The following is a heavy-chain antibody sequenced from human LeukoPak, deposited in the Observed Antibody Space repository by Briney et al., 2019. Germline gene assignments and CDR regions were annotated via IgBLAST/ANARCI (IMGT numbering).Heavy chain of an antibody. CDR3: ARAASGSYEAFFDY. J-gene: IGHJ4*02. CDR1: GGSFSGYY. CDR2: INHSGST. Sequence: SETLSLTCAVYGGSFSGYYWSWIRQPPGKGLEWIGEINHSGSTNYNPSLKSRVATSVDTSKNQFSLKLSSVTAADTAVYYCARAASGSYEAFFDYWGQGTLVTVSS. V-gene: IGHV4-34*01. D-gene: IGHD1-26*01.